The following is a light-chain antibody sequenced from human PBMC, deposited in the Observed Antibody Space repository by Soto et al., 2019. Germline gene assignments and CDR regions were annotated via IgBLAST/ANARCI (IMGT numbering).Light chain of an antibody. CDR3: NSYTSRSTLYV. CDR1: SSDVGGYDY. J-gene: IGLJ1*01. V-gene: IGLV2-14*01. CDR2: AVN. Sequence: QSVLTQPASVSGSPGQSITISCTGTSSDVGGYDYVSWYQQHPGKAPKLLIYAVNNRPSGVSNRFSGSKSDNTASLTISGLQAEDEADYYCNSYTSRSTLYVFGTGTKLTVL.